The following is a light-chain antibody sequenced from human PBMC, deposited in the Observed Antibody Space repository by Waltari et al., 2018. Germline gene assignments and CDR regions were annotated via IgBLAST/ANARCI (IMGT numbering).Light chain of an antibody. J-gene: IGKJ2*01. CDR1: QNIRTY. CDR3: QQSYDAPPT. CDR2: GAS. Sequence: DIQMTQSPSSLSASVGDRVTITCRASQNIRTYLHWYQQPSGKAPKLLIYGASTLQSGVPSRFSGSASGTYFTLTINSLQPEDFATYFCQQSYDAPPTFGQGTRVDIK. V-gene: IGKV1-39*01.